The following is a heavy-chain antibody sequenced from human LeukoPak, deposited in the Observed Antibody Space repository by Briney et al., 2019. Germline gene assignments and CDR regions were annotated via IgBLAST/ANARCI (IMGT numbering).Heavy chain of an antibody. CDR3: ARVGEAAALGWFDP. V-gene: IGHV4-59*01. D-gene: IGHD6-13*01. CDR2: IYGNGIT. Sequence: SETLSLTCTVSGGSISGYYWSWIRQSPEKGREFIGFIYGNGITNYNPSLRGRATFSLDTSKNLFFLKLTSVTAADTAVYFCARVGEAAALGWFDPWGQGTLVTVSS. J-gene: IGHJ5*02. CDR1: GGSISGYY.